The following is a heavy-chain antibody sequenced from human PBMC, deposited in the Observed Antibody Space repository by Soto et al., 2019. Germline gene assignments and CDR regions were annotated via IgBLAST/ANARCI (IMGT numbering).Heavy chain of an antibody. D-gene: IGHD3-10*01. J-gene: IGHJ3*02. CDR2: IYYSGST. V-gene: IGHV4-31*03. CDR3: ARVISITMVRGGFAFDI. Sequence: LSLTCTVSGGSISSGGYYWSWIRQHPGKGLEWIGYIYYSGSTYYNPSLKSRVTISVDTSKNQFSLKLSPVTAADTAVYYCARVISITMVRGGFAFDIWGQGTMVTVSS. CDR1: GGSISSGGYY.